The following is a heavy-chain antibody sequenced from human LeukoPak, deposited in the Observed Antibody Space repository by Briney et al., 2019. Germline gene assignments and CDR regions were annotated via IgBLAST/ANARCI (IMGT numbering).Heavy chain of an antibody. J-gene: IGHJ4*02. CDR1: GGTFSSYA. D-gene: IGHD6-13*01. CDR3: AGPAYSRRRHELDY. CDR2: IIPILGIP. Sequence: SVKVSCKASGGTFSSYAISWVRQAPGQGLEWRGRIIPILGIPNYAQKFQGRVTITADKSTSTPYMHLSRLRSEDTAVSSCAGPAYSRRRHELDYWPQGTLLPVPS. V-gene: IGHV1-69*04.